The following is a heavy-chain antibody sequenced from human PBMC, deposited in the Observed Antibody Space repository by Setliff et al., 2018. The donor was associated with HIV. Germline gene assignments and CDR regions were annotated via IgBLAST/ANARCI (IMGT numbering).Heavy chain of an antibody. CDR2: IIPMFGTG. D-gene: IGHD4-17*01. CDR3: ARTDYGGNSGGNYFDY. CDR1: GGTFSTYV. J-gene: IGHJ4*02. V-gene: IGHV1-69*05. Sequence: SVKVSCKTSGGTFSTYVITWVRQAPGQGLEWMGGIIPMFGTGHYARKFQDRVTMTTDESTSIAYMELSSLRSEDTAVYYCARTDYGGNSGGNYFDYWGRGSLVTVSS.